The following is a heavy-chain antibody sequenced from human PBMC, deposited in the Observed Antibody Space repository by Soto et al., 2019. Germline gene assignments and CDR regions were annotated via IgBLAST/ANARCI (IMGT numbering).Heavy chain of an antibody. V-gene: IGHV4-39*01. Sequence: QLQLQESGPGLVKPSETLSLTCTVSVGSISSSSYYWGWIRQPPGKGLEWIGSIYYSWSTYYNPARKSRVTISVNTSKNQFSLKLSSVAAADTAVYYCARRGSLWWFDPWGQGTLVTVSS. D-gene: IGHD3-10*01. J-gene: IGHJ5*02. CDR1: VGSISSSSYY. CDR2: IYYSWST. CDR3: ARRGSLWWFDP.